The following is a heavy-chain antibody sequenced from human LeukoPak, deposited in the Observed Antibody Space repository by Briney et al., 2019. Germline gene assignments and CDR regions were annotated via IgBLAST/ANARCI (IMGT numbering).Heavy chain of an antibody. CDR1: GGSFSGYY. J-gene: IGHJ5*02. V-gene: IGHV4-34*01. Sequence: PSETLSFTCAVYGGSFSGYYWSWIRQPPGKGLEWIGEINHSGSTNYNPSLKSRVTISVDTSKNQFSLKLGSVTAADTAVYYCARGTRRGWFDPWGQGTLVTVSS. CDR2: INHSGST. CDR3: ARGTRRGWFDP.